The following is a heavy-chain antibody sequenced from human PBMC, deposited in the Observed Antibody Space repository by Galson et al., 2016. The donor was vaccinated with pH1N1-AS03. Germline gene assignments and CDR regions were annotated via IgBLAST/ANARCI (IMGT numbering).Heavy chain of an antibody. V-gene: IGHV1-3*01. CDR3: ARAATYYDQFFDY. CDR2: INGGNGNT. Sequence: SVKVSCKASGYTFTNYAVHWVRQAPGQRLEWMGWINGGNGNTKFSRKFQGRVTLTRDTSASTAYMELSSLRSEDTAVYFCARAATYYDQFFDYWGQGTLVTVSS. J-gene: IGHJ4*02. CDR1: GYTFTNYA. D-gene: IGHD3-22*01.